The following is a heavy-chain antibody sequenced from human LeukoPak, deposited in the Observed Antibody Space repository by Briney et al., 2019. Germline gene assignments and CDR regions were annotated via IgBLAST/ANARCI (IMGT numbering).Heavy chain of an antibody. Sequence: ASVKVSCKASGYTFTGYYIHWVRQSPGQGPEWMGWFNPNSGATDSAQKFQGRVTMTGDTSISTAYMELSGLTSDDTAVYYCARVRDTAIHFDYWGQGTLVTVSS. V-gene: IGHV1-2*02. D-gene: IGHD5-18*01. CDR2: FNPNSGAT. CDR3: ARVRDTAIHFDY. J-gene: IGHJ4*02. CDR1: GYTFTGYY.